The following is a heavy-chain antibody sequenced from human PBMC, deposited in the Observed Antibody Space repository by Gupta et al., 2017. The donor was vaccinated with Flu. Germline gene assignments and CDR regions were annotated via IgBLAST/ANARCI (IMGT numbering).Heavy chain of an antibody. D-gene: IGHD6-19*01. CDR3: ARDSTGYSSGWYGGWDFDY. CDR2: GSSSGSTI. Sequence: YGSSSGSTIYYADSVKGRFTISRDNAKNSLYLQMNSLRAEDTAVYYCARDSTGYSSGWYGGWDFDYWGQGTLVTVSS. V-gene: IGHV3-48*03. J-gene: IGHJ4*02.